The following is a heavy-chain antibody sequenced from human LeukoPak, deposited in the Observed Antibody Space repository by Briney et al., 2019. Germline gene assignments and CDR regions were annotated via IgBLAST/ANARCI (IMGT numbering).Heavy chain of an antibody. CDR1: GFTFSSYG. CDR2: IWYDGSNK. J-gene: IGHJ6*02. CDR3: ARGITIFGVALNYGMDV. V-gene: IGHV3-33*01. D-gene: IGHD3-3*01. Sequence: GGSLRLSCAASGFTFSSYGMHWVRQAPGKGLEWVAVIWYDGSNKYYADSVKGRFTISRDNSKNTLYLQMNSLRAEDTAVYYCARGITIFGVALNYGMDVWGQGTMVTVSS.